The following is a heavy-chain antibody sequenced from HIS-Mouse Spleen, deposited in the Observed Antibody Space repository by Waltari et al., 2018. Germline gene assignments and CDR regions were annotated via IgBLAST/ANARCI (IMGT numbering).Heavy chain of an antibody. CDR3: ASTSQLAYYFDY. D-gene: IGHD1-1*01. J-gene: IGHJ4*02. Sequence: QLQLQESGPGLVKPSETLSLTCTVSGGSISSSSYYWGWIRQPPGKGLEWIGSIYYSGSTYYNPSLKSRVTISVDTSKNQFSLKLSSVTAADTAVYYCASTSQLAYYFDYWGQGTLVTVSS. CDR1: GGSISSSSYY. CDR2: IYYSGST. V-gene: IGHV4-39*07.